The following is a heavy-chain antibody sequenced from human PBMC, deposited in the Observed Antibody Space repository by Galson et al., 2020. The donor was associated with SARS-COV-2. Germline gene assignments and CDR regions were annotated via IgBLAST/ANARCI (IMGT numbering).Heavy chain of an antibody. J-gene: IGHJ6*02. CDR2: NNPKRGGT. CDR3: ASLRYYDVLAGYIVDV. V-gene: IGHV1-2*02. Sequence: ASVTVSCKGSGYTFTAYYMHWVRQAPARGLEWVGWNNPKRGGTNDAQQFEGRVTMPRDTSHTTAYMEMSRLRADDPAVYYCASLRYYDVLAGYIVDVWGQGTMVTVPS. CDR1: GYTFTAYY. D-gene: IGHD3-9*01.